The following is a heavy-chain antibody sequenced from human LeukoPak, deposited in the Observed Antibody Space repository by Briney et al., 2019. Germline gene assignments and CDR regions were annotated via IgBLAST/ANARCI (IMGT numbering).Heavy chain of an antibody. CDR2: IIPIFGIA. CDR1: GGIFSSYA. V-gene: IGHV1-69*13. J-gene: IGHJ4*02. Sequence: GALVRVSCKASGGIFSSYAISWVRQAPGQGLEWMGGIIPIFGIADYAQKFQGRVTVTADESTSTAYIELSRLRAQDTAVYYCARDQSGYSRGLFDYWGQGTLVTVCS. CDR3: ARDQSGYSRGLFDY. D-gene: IGHD6-13*01.